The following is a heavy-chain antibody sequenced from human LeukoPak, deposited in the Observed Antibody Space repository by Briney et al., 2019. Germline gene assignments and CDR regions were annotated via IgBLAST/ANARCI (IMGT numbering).Heavy chain of an antibody. CDR1: GGSFSGYY. V-gene: IGHV4-34*01. CDR2: INHSGST. CDR3: ARGSPYCSGGSCKITHFDY. D-gene: IGHD2-15*01. Sequence: PSETLSLTCAVYGGSFSGYYRSWIRQPPGKGLEWIGEINHSGSTNYNPSLKSRVTISVDTSKNQFSLKLSSVTAADTAVYYCARGSPYCSGGSCKITHFDYWGQGTLVTVSS. J-gene: IGHJ4*02.